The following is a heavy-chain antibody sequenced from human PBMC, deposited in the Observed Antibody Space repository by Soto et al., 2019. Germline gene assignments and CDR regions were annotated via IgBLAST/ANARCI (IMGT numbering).Heavy chain of an antibody. V-gene: IGHV3-9*01. D-gene: IGHD2-8*01. J-gene: IGHJ4*02. Sequence: GGSLRLSCVVSGISFDDYAMHWVRQVPGKGLEWVSGINWDSGDIGYADSVKGRFTISRDNAKNSLYLQMNSLKTEDTAVYYCAKDTAPGFYDANGHLDYWGQGTPVTVSS. CDR3: AKDTAPGFYDANGHLDY. CDR2: INWDSGDI. CDR1: GISFDDYA.